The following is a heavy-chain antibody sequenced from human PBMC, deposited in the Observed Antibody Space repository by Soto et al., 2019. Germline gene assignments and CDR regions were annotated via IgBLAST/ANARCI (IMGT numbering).Heavy chain of an antibody. D-gene: IGHD3-16*01. J-gene: IGHJ4*02. CDR3: VCGGNFFIY. CDR2: MDQDGSET. Sequence: EVQLVESGGGLVQPGGSLRLSCAASGFTFSTYWMTWVRQPPGKGLEWVANMDQDGSETYYVDSVRGRFTVSRDNAKNSLYLQVNSVRFEGTAVYYCVCGGNFFIYWGQGTLVTVSP. V-gene: IGHV3-7*01. CDR1: GFTFSTYW.